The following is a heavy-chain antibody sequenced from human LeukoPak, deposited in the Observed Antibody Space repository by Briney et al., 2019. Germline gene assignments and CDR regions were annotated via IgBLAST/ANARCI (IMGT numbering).Heavy chain of an antibody. V-gene: IGHV3-23*01. Sequence: GGTLRLSCAASGFTFSSYAMSWVRQAPGKGLEWVSAISGSGGSTYYADSVKGRFTISRDNSKNTLYLQMNSLRAEDTAVYYCAKFGAAAPHYYYYYYMDVWGKGTTVTVSS. J-gene: IGHJ6*03. CDR1: GFTFSSYA. CDR3: AKFGAAAPHYYYYYYMDV. D-gene: IGHD6-13*01. CDR2: ISGSGGST.